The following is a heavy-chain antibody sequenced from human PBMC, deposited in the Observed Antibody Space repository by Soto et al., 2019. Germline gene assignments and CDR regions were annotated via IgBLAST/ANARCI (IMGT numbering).Heavy chain of an antibody. V-gene: IGHV3-30*18. CDR2: ISYDGSNK. D-gene: IGHD2-2*01. CDR1: GFTFSSYG. Sequence: QVQLVESGGGVVQPGRSLRLSCAASGFTFSSYGMHCVRQAPGKGLEWVAVISYDGSNKYYADSVKGRFTISRDNSKNTLYLQMNSLRAEDTAVYYCAKDDDYQLIENYFDYCCQGTLVTVSS. CDR3: AKDDDYQLIENYFDY. J-gene: IGHJ4*02.